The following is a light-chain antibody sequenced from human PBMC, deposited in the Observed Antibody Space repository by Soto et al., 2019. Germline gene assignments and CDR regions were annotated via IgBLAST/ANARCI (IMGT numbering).Light chain of an antibody. CDR3: MQALQTPRT. Sequence: DIVMTQSPLSLPVTPGEPASISCRSSQSLLHSNGYNYLDWYLQKPGQSPQLLIYLGSNRASGVPDRFSGSGSGTDFTLKISRVEPEDGGVYYCMQALQTPRTFGQGTRLEIK. CDR1: QSLLHSNGYNY. CDR2: LGS. V-gene: IGKV2-28*01. J-gene: IGKJ5*01.